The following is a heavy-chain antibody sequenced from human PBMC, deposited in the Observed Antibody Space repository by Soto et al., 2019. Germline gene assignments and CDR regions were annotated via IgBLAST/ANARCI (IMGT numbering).Heavy chain of an antibody. V-gene: IGHV3-11*01. D-gene: IGHD4-17*01. Sequence: QVQLVESGGGLVKPGGSLRLSCAASGFAFSDPYMSWIRQAPGKGLEWISYISSSGSTIYYADSVKGRFTISRDNAKKSLYRQMDSLTADDTAVYYCERGGASVTTPFDYWGQGTQVTVSS. CDR3: ERGGASVTTPFDY. CDR2: ISSSGSTI. CDR1: GFAFSDPY. J-gene: IGHJ4*02.